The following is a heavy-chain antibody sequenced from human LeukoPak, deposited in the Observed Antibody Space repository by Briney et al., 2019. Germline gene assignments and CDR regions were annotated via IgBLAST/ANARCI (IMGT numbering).Heavy chain of an antibody. CDR3: ATARWFDP. CDR2: FDPEDGEA. CDR1: GYTPTAVS. Sequence: GAPEKVSCKVSGYTPTAVSMHWGRQAPGKGLEWMGGFDPEDGEAIYAQKFQGRVTMTEDTSTDTAYMELSSLRSEDTAVYYCATARWFDPWGQGTLVTASS. J-gene: IGHJ5*02. V-gene: IGHV1-24*01.